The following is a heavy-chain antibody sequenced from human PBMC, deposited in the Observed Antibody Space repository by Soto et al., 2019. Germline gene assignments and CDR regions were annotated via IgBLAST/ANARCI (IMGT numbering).Heavy chain of an antibody. V-gene: IGHV3-30-3*01. J-gene: IGHJ4*02. D-gene: IGHD3-22*01. CDR2: ISYDGSNK. CDR1: GFTFSSYA. CDR3: ARFAAPGMIVVDL. Sequence: LRLSCAASGFTFSSYAMHWVRQAPGKGLEWVAVISYDGSNKYYADSVKGRFTISRDNSKNTLYLQMNSLRAEDTAVYYCARFAAPGMIVVDLWGQGTLVTVSS.